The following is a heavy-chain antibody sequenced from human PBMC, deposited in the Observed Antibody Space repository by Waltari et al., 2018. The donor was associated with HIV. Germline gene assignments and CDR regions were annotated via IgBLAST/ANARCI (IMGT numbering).Heavy chain of an antibody. CDR2: IYYSGST. Sequence: QLQLQESGPGLVKPSETLSLTCTVSGGSISSRSYYWGWIRQPPGKGLEWIGSIYYSGSTYYNPSLKSRVTISVDTSKNQFSLKLSSVTAADTAVYYCARDKENYYDSRLAFDPWGQGTLVTVSS. CDR3: ARDKENYYDSRLAFDP. CDR1: GGSISSRSYY. V-gene: IGHV4-39*07. J-gene: IGHJ5*02. D-gene: IGHD3-22*01.